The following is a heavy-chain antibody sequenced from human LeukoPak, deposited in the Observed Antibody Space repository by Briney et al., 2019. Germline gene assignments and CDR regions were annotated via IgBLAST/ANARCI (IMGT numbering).Heavy chain of an antibody. D-gene: IGHD5-18*01. CDR3: ARDGGRFSFGFGY. J-gene: IGHJ4*02. V-gene: IGHV4-59*01. CDR2: VLYSGST. Sequence: SETLSLTCTVSGGSISSYYWGWIRQPPGKGLEWIGYVLYSGSTNYNPSLKSRVTISVDTSKNQFTLKLSSVTPADTAVYYCARDGGRFSFGFGYWGQGTLVTVSS. CDR1: GGSISSYY.